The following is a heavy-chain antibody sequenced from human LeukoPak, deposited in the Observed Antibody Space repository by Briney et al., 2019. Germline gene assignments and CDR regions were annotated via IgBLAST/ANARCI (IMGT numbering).Heavy chain of an antibody. J-gene: IGHJ5*02. Sequence: GASVKVSCKASGYTFTSYGISWVRQAPGQGLEWMGWISAYNGNTNYAQKLQGRVTMTTDTSTSTAYMELRSLRSDDTAVYYCARGDAYCGGDCPGVGIDPWGQGTLVTVSS. CDR2: ISAYNGNT. CDR3: ARGDAYCGGDCPGVGIDP. CDR1: GYTFTSYG. D-gene: IGHD2-21*02. V-gene: IGHV1-18*01.